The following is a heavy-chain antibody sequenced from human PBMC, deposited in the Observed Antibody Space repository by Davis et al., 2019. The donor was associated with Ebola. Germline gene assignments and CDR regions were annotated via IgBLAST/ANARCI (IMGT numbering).Heavy chain of an antibody. CDR1: GATFSSYA. J-gene: IGHJ4*02. CDR3: ARDRVTMPFDY. Sequence: SVKVSCKASGATFSSYAISWVRQAPGQGLEWMGRIIPILGIANYAQKLQGRVTMTTDTSTSTAYMELRSLRSDDTAVYYCARDRVTMPFDYWGQGTLVTVSS. V-gene: IGHV1-69*04. D-gene: IGHD4-11*01. CDR2: IIPILGIA.